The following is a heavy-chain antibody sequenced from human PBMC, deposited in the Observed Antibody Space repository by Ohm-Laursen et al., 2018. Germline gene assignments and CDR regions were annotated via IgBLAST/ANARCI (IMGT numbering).Heavy chain of an antibody. V-gene: IGHV4-4*07. Sequence: TLSLTWTVSGGSISSYYWSWIRQPAGKGLEWIGRIYTSGSPKYNPSLKSRVTMSVDTSKNQFSLRLSSVTAADTAVYYCARGSDAFDIWGQGTMVTVSS. J-gene: IGHJ3*02. CDR2: IYTSGSP. CDR3: ARGSDAFDI. CDR1: GGSISSYY.